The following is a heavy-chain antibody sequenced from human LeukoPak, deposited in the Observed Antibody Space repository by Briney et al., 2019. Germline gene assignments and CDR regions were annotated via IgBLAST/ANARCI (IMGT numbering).Heavy chain of an antibody. V-gene: IGHV3-48*01. CDR3: ARDPWSGTTHFDY. CDR2: ISSSSSTI. D-gene: IGHD3-3*01. J-gene: IGHJ4*02. Sequence: GGSLRLSCAASGFTFSSYSMNWVRQAPGKGLEWVSYISSSSSTIYYADSVKGRFTISRDNAKNSLYLQMNSLRAEDTAVYYCARDPWSGTTHFDYWGQGTLVTVSS. CDR1: GFTFSSYS.